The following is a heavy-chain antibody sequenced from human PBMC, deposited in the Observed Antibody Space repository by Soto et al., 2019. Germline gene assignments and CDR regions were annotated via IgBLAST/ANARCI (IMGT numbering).Heavy chain of an antibody. V-gene: IGHV4-30-2*01. J-gene: IGHJ4*02. CDR2: IYHSGST. CDR1: GGSISSGGYS. Sequence: PSETLSLTCAVSGGSISSGGYSWSWIRQPPGKGLEWIGYIYHSGSTYYNPSLKSRVTISVDRSKNQFSLKLSSVTAADTAVYYCARDYARVFDYWGQGTLVTVSS. CDR3: ARDYARVFDY. D-gene: IGHD3-16*01.